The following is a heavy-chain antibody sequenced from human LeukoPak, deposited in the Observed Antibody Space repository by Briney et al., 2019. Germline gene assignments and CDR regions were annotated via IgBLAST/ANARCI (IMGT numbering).Heavy chain of an antibody. D-gene: IGHD4-17*01. CDR3: ARDPGVTTDDY. CDR2: ISAYNGNT. CDR1: GGTFSSYA. Sequence: GASVKVSCKASGGTFSSYAISWVRQAPGQGLEWMGWISAYNGNTNYAQKLQGRVTMTTDTSTSTAYMELRSLRSDDTAVYYCARDPGVTTDDYWGQGTLVTVSS. J-gene: IGHJ4*02. V-gene: IGHV1-18*01.